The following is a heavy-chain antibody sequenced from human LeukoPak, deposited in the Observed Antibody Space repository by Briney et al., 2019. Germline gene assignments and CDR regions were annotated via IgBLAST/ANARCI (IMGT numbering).Heavy chain of an antibody. D-gene: IGHD6-13*01. CDR2: IRGKVNSYAT. CDR1: GFTFSGSA. CDR3: SGLGIAAAGTDY. V-gene: IGHV3-73*01. J-gene: IGHJ4*02. Sequence: PGGSLRLSCEASGFTFSGSAIHWVRQASGKGLEWVGRIRGKVNSYATEYAASVKGRFTISRDDSRNTAYPQMNSLKTEDTAVYYCSGLGIAAAGTDYWGQGTLVTVSS.